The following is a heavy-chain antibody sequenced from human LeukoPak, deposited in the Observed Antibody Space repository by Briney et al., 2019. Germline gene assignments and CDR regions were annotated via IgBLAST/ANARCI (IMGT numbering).Heavy chain of an antibody. CDR1: GYSFTGHY. CDR3: ARAVGYYDSGSWAGGH. Sequence: RASVKVSCKASGYSFTGHYMHWVRQAPGRGLEWMGGIIPIFGTANYAQKFQGRVTITADESTSTAHMELSSLRSEDTAVYYCARAVGYYDSGSWAGGHWGQGTLVTVSS. V-gene: IGHV1-69*13. J-gene: IGHJ4*02. D-gene: IGHD3-10*01. CDR2: IIPIFGTA.